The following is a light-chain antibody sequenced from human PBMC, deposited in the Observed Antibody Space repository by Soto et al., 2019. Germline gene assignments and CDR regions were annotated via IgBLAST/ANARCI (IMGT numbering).Light chain of an antibody. CDR1: SSDIGFYNY. Sequence: QSVLTQPASVSGSPGQSITISCTGSSSDIGFYNYVSWYQQLPGKAPKLLIYEVRSRPSGVPDRFSGSKSGDTASLTISGLQAEDEGDYYCNSYTSSTTLVFGGGTKVTVL. J-gene: IGLJ2*01. CDR2: EVR. CDR3: NSYTSSTTLV. V-gene: IGLV2-14*01.